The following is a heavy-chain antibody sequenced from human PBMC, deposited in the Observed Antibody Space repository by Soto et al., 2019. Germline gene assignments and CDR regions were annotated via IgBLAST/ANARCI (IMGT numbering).Heavy chain of an antibody. J-gene: IGHJ6*02. CDR2: INPNSGGT. D-gene: IGHD3-22*01. CDR3: ARGGYYDSSGYSPITYYYYYYGMDV. CDR1: GYTFTGYY. Sequence: GASVKVSCKASGYTFTGYYMHWVRQAPGQGLEWMRWINPNSGGTNYAQKFQGWVTMTRDTSISTAYMELSRLRSDDTAVYYCARGGYYDSSGYSPITYYYYYYGMDVWGQGTTVTVSS. V-gene: IGHV1-2*04.